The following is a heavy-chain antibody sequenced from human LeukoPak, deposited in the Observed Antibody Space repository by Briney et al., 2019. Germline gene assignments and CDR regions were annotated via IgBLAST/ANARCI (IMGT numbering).Heavy chain of an antibody. CDR2: IWYDGSNK. V-gene: IGHV3-33*01. D-gene: IGHD2-2*01. Sequence: GGSLRLSCAASGFTFSGYGMHWVRQAPGKGLEWVAVIWYDGSNKYYADSVKGRFTISRDNSKNTLYLQMNSLRAEDTAVYYCAREAIVVVPAAMRRYYYYGMDVWGQGTTVTVSS. CDR1: GFTFSGYG. CDR3: AREAIVVVPAAMRRYYYYGMDV. J-gene: IGHJ6*02.